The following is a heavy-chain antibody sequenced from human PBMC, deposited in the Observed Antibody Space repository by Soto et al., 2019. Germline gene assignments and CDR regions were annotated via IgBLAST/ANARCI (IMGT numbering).Heavy chain of an antibody. Sequence: EVQLVESGGILVQPGGSLRLSCAASGFTLSIFSMNWVRQAPGKGLEWVSYIRRSTSDTSYADSVKGRFTISRDNAKNSLYLQMNSLRVEDTAVYYCGRVAESGYYTVEYWGQGTLVTVSS. J-gene: IGHJ4*02. D-gene: IGHD3-22*01. CDR2: IRRSTSDT. CDR3: GRVAESGYYTVEY. V-gene: IGHV3-48*01. CDR1: GFTLSIFS.